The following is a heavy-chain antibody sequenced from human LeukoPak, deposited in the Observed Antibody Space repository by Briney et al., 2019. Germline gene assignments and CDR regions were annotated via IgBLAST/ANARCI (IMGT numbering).Heavy chain of an antibody. CDR2: ISSSGSTI. CDR1: GFTFSSYE. V-gene: IGHV3-48*03. J-gene: IGHJ4*02. CDR3: AKDISSGWYREDY. D-gene: IGHD6-19*01. Sequence: GGSLRLSCAASGFTFSSYEMNWVRQAPGKGLEWVSYISSSGSTIYYADSVKGRFTISRDNSKNTLYLQMNSLRAEDTAVYYCAKDISSGWYREDYWGQGTLVTVSS.